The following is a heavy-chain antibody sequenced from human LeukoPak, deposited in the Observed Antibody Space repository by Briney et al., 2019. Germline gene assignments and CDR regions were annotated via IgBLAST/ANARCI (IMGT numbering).Heavy chain of an antibody. Sequence: PGTSLRLSCAASGFAFNTYAMHWVRQAPGKGLEWVGFIRSKAYGGTTEYAASVKGRFTISRDDSKSIAYLQMNSLKTEDTAVYYCTRGYPYGSGSYYDYAEYFQHWGQGTLVTVSS. D-gene: IGHD3-10*01. J-gene: IGHJ1*01. CDR1: GFAFNTYA. CDR2: IRSKAYGGTT. CDR3: TRGYPYGSGSYYDYAEYFQH. V-gene: IGHV3-49*04.